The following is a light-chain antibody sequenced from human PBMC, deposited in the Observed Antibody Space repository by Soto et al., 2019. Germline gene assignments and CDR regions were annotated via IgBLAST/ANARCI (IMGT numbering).Light chain of an antibody. J-gene: IGKJ2*01. CDR3: QQSYSTPHT. Sequence: DIQMTQSPSSLSASVGDRVTITCRASQSISSYLSCYQQIPGKAPKLLIYPASSLQSGVPSRFSGSGSGTDFTLTISRLQPEDFATYYCQQSYSTPHTFGQGTKLEIK. CDR1: QSISSY. V-gene: IGKV1-39*01. CDR2: PAS.